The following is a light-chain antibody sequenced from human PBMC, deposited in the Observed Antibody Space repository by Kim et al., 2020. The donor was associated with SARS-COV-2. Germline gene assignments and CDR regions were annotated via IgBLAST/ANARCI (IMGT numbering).Light chain of an antibody. CDR2: YDS. V-gene: IGLV3-21*04. CDR3: QVWDSSSDHPV. CDR1: NIGSKS. Sequence: PGKTARITCGGNNIGSKSVHWYQQKPGQAPVLVIYYDSDRPAGIPERFSGSNAGNTATLTISRVEAGDEADYYCQVWDSSSDHPVFGGGTQLTVL. J-gene: IGLJ3*02.